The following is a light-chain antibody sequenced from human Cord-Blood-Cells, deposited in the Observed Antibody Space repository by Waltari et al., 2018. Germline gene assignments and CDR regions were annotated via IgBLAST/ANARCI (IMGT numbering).Light chain of an antibody. CDR1: QSVSSY. V-gene: IGKV3-11*01. J-gene: IGKJ2*01. CDR3: QQRSNWPPYT. Sequence: EIVLTQSPATLSLSPGERATLSCRARQSVSSYLAWYQRKPGQAPRLLSYDASNSATGIPARFSGSGSGTDFTLTISSLEPEDFAVYYCQQRSNWPPYTFGQGTKLEIK. CDR2: DAS.